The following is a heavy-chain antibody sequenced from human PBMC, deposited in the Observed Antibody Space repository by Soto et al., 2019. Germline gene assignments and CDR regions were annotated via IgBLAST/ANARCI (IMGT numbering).Heavy chain of an antibody. Sequence: SETLSLTCTVSGGSISSYYCSWIRQPPGKGLEWIGSIYNSGSTNYNPSLKSRVTISIDTSKNQFSLKLTSVTAADTAVYYCARHRTFGYTLDSWGQGNLVTVSS. CDR3: ARHRTFGYTLDS. V-gene: IGHV4-59*01. D-gene: IGHD3-16*02. J-gene: IGHJ4*02. CDR2: IYNSGST. CDR1: GGSISSYY.